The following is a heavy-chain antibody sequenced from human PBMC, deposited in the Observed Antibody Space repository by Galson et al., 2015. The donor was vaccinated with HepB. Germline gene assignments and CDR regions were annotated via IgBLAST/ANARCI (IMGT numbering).Heavy chain of an antibody. CDR1: GYTFSNYG. CDR2: INIYKGYT. D-gene: IGHD2-21*02. V-gene: IGHV1-18*01. CDR3: ARDYKVTTKNWFDP. J-gene: IGHJ5*02. Sequence: SVKVSCKASGYTFSNYGLNWVRQAPGQGLEWMGWINIYKGYTTYAQKFQGRVTMTRDTSTGTAYMVLRSLRSDNTAVYYCARDYKVTTKNWFDPWGQGTRVTVSS.